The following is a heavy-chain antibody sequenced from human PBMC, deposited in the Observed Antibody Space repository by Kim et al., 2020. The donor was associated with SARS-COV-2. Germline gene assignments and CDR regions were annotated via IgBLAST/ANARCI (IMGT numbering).Heavy chain of an antibody. J-gene: IGHJ1*01. D-gene: IGHD2-2*01. V-gene: IGHV3-73*01. CDR3: TSTYCSSTSCSAPDFQH. Sequence: SVKGRFTISRDDSKNTAYLQMNSLKTEDTAVYYCTSTYCSSTSCSAPDFQHWGQGTLVTVSS.